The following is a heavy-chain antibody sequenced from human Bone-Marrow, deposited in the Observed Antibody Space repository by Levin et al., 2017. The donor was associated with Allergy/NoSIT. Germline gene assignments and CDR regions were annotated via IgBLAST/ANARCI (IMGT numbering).Heavy chain of an antibody. CDR2: ISNNGATT. D-gene: IGHD6-25*01. Sequence: LSLTCAASGFNFGNYAMAWVRQAPGKGLEWVSLISNNGATTYYADSVKGRFTISRDNSKNRLYLQMNSLRVEDAAVYYCAKRGGGLSRVFDFWGQGTLVAVSP. CDR1: GFNFGNYA. CDR3: AKRGGGLSRVFDF. V-gene: IGHV3-23*01. J-gene: IGHJ4*02.